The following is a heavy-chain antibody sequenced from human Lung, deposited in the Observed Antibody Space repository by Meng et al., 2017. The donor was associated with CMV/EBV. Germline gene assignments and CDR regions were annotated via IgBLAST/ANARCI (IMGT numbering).Heavy chain of an antibody. D-gene: IGHD3-10*01. CDR1: GFTFSSYE. CDR2: ISSSGSTI. CDR3: ARAGITMVRGVMVDYYGMDV. Sequence: GGSLRLXXAASGFTFSSYEMNWVRQAPRKGLEWVSYISSSGSTIYYADSVKGRFTISRDNAKNSLYLQMNSLRAEDTAVYYCARAGITMVRGVMVDYYGMDVWGQGXTVTVSS. V-gene: IGHV3-48*03. J-gene: IGHJ6*02.